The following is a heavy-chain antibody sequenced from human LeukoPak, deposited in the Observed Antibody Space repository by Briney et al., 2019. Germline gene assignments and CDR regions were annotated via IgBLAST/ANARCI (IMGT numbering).Heavy chain of an antibody. CDR3: ARVVYSSGWYSTYYFDY. CDR1: GYTFTGYY. J-gene: IGHJ4*02. V-gene: IGHV1-2*02. D-gene: IGHD6-19*01. CDR2: INTNSGGT. Sequence: ASVKLSCKASGYTFTGYYMYWVRHAPGQGLEWMGWINTNSGGTNYAQKFQGRVTMTRDTSISTAYMELSRLRSDDTAVYYCARVVYSSGWYSTYYFDYWGQGTLVTVSS.